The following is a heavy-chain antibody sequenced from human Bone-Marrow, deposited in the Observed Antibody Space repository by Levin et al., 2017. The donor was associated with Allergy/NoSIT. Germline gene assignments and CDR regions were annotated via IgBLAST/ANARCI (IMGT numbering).Heavy chain of an antibody. CDR3: ARGGRPYYYDTNGDY. J-gene: IGHJ4*02. Sequence: GESLKISCKASGYTFTSYDINWVRQATGQGLEWMGWMNPNTGSTGSAQKFQGRVTMTRNASISTAYMELTSLRSEDTAVYYCARGGRPYYYDTNGDYWGQGTLVTVS. V-gene: IGHV1-8*01. CDR1: GYTFTSYD. D-gene: IGHD3-22*01. CDR2: MNPNTGST.